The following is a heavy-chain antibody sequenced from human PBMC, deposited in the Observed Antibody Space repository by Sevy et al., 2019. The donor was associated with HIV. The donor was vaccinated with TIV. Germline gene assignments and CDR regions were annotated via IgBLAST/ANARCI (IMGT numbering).Heavy chain of an antibody. V-gene: IGHV5-51*01. J-gene: IGHJ6*02. D-gene: IGHD2-15*01. CDR2: IYPGDSDT. CDR1: GYSFTSYW. Sequence: GESLKISCKGSGYSFTSYWIGWVRQMPGKGLEWMGMIYPGDSDTRYSPSFQGQVTISADKSISTAYLQWSSLKASDTAMYYCARHVRGVVAATDYGMDVWGQGTTVTVSS. CDR3: ARHVRGVVAATDYGMDV.